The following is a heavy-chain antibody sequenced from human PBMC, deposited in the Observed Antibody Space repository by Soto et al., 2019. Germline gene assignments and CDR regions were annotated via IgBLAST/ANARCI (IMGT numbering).Heavy chain of an antibody. CDR3: AMIGGWGTRPGS. CDR2: IGESGDRS. Sequence: EVQLLESGGGLVQPGGSLRLSCAASEISFSTYTMSWVRQSPGKGLEWVSSIGESGDRSTYADSVKGRFTISRDNSMKRLYLQMNSLRFDDTAVYYCAMIGGWGTRPGSWGQGTLVTVSS. V-gene: IGHV3-23*01. D-gene: IGHD3-16*01. J-gene: IGHJ5*02. CDR1: EISFSTYT.